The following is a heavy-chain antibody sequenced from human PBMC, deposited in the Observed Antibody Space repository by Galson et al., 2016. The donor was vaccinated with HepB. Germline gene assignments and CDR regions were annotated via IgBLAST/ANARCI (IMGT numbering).Heavy chain of an antibody. J-gene: IGHJ4*02. V-gene: IGHV3-11*04. Sequence: SLRLSCAASGFNFGDYYMSWIRQAPGKGLEWLTYISSSGSTIHYADSVKGRFTISRDNAKNSLYLQMSSLRAEDTAVYYCAKDGRGVSGPLGYWSQGTLVTVSS. D-gene: IGHD2-21*01. CDR1: GFNFGDYY. CDR3: AKDGRGVSGPLGY. CDR2: ISSSGSTI.